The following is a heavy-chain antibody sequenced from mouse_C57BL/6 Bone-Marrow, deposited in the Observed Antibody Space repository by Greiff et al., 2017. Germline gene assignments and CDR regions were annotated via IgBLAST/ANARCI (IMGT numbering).Heavy chain of an antibody. V-gene: IGHV1-69*01. CDR3: AREGYSGEFDY. D-gene: IGHD2-12*01. Sequence: QVQLQQPGAELVMPGASVKLSCKASGYTFTSYWMHWVKQRPGQGLEWIGEIDPSDSYTNYNQKFKGKSTLTVDKSSSTAYMQLSSLTSEDSAVYYCAREGYSGEFDYWGQGTTLTVSS. CDR2: IDPSDSYT. J-gene: IGHJ2*01. CDR1: GYTFTSYW.